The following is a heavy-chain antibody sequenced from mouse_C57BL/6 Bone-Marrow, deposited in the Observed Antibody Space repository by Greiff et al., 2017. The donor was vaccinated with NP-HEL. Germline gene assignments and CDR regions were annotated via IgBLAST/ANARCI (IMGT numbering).Heavy chain of an antibody. CDR3: ARWGITTVVAPSYWYFDV. CDR2: IFPGSGST. D-gene: IGHD1-1*01. V-gene: IGHV1-75*01. J-gene: IGHJ1*03. Sequence: QVQLKESGPELVKPGASVKISCKASGYTFTDYYINWVKQRPGQGLEWIGWIFPGSGSTYYNEKFKGKATLTVDKSSSTAYMLLSSLTSEDSAVYFCARWGITTVVAPSYWYFDVWGTGTTVTVSS. CDR1: GYTFTDYY.